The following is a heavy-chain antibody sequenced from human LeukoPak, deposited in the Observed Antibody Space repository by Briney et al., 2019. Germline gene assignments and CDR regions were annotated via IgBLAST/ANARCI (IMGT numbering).Heavy chain of an antibody. J-gene: IGHJ4*02. D-gene: IGHD6-13*01. CDR3: GRHMQSSSWYPADY. Sequence: GESLKISCKGSGYSFTNYWIGWVRQVPGKGLEWMGIIYPGDSDTRYSPSFQGQVTISADKSINTAYLQWSSLKASDTAIYYCGRHMQSSSWYPADYWGQGTQVTVSS. CDR2: IYPGDSDT. CDR1: GYSFTNYW. V-gene: IGHV5-51*01.